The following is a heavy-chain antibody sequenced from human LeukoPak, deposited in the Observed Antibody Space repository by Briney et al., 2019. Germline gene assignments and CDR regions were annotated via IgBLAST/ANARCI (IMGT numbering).Heavy chain of an antibody. CDR2: TDPNTGQT. CDR1: GYTFTSYY. D-gene: IGHD5-18*01. V-gene: IGHV1-2*02. J-gene: IGHJ4*02. CDR3: ARVVGQGTAMPSRDFFDY. Sequence: GASVKVSCKASGYTFTSYYIHWVRQAPGQGLEWMGWTDPNTGQTDSAQKFQGRVTVTRDTSIDTAYMDLSSLRSDDTAVYYCARVVGQGTAMPSRDFFDYWGQGTLVTVSS.